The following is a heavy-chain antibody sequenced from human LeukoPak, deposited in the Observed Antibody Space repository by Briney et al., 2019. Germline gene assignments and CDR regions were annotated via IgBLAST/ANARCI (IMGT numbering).Heavy chain of an antibody. CDR3: AREKLDYVWGSYRPGAFDI. CDR1: GFTFRSFW. Sequence: GPLRLSCVASGFTFRSFWMSWVRQGPGKGPEWGAKIEEDGGEKYYVDSVKGRFAVSRDNAKNSLYLQMSSLGAEDTAVYYCAREKLDYVWGSYRPGAFDIWGQGTVVTVSS. CDR2: IEEDGGEK. D-gene: IGHD3-16*02. V-gene: IGHV3-7*01. J-gene: IGHJ3*02.